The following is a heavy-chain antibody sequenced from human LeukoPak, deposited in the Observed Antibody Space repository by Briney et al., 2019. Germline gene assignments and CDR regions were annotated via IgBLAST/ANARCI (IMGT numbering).Heavy chain of an antibody. CDR2: IYYSGST. D-gene: IGHD5-18*01. CDR3: ASWGYSYGPDAFDI. Sequence: PSETLSLTCTVSGGSISSSSYYWGWIRQPPGKGLEWIGSIYYSGSTYYNPSLKGRVTISVDTSKNQFSLKLSSVTAADTAVYYCASWGYSYGPDAFDIWGQGTMVTVSS. CDR1: GGSISSSSYY. V-gene: IGHV4-39*01. J-gene: IGHJ3*02.